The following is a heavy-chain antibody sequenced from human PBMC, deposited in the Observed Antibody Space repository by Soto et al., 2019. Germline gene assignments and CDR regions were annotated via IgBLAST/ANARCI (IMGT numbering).Heavy chain of an antibody. Sequence: QVQLVESGGGVVQPGRSLRLSCAASGFRFSSYAMHWVRQAPGRGLEWVGVISYDGTNEYYTDSVKGRIAISRDNSKNTLSLQMNSLRPDDTAVYCCASDAGGYGMIYYWSQGTLVTASS. CDR3: ASDAGGYGMIYY. V-gene: IGHV3-30*09. CDR2: ISYDGTNE. CDR1: GFRFSSYA. J-gene: IGHJ4*02. D-gene: IGHD5-18*01.